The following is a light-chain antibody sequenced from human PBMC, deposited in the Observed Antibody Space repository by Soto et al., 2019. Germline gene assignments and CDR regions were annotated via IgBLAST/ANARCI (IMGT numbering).Light chain of an antibody. J-gene: IGKJ1*01. CDR2: GAS. V-gene: IGKV3-20*01. Sequence: EIVLTQSPGTLSLSPGERATLSCRASQSVSNNYLAWYQQKPGQAPRLLIYGASSRATGIPDRFSGSGSGTDFTLTISRLEPEDFAVYYCQQYGSSTPWTFGQGTKVEIK. CDR3: QQYGSSTPWT. CDR1: QSVSNNY.